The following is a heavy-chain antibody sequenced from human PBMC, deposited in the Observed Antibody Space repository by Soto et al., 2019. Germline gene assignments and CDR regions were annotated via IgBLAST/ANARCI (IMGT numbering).Heavy chain of an antibody. D-gene: IGHD6-13*01. CDR2: IYYSGST. CDR1: GGSISSSSYY. V-gene: IGHV4-39*01. J-gene: IGHJ2*01. CDR3: ARYPHIAAAGYWYFDL. Sequence: QLQLQEAGPGLVKPSETLSLTCTVSGGSISSSSYYWGWIRQPPGKGLEWIGSIYYSGSTYYNPSLKSRVTISVDTSKNQFSLKLSSVTAADTAVYYCARYPHIAAAGYWYFDLWGRGTLVTVSS.